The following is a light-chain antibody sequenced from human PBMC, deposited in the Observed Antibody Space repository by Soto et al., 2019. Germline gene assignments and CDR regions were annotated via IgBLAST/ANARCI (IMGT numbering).Light chain of an antibody. CDR3: QQSYSTPRT. CDR1: QSISSY. CDR2: AAS. Sequence: DIPMTQSPSSLSASVGDRVTITCRASQSISSYLNWYQQKPGKAPKLLIYAASSLQSGVPSRFSGSGSGTEFTLTISSLQPEDFAPYYCQQSYSTPRTFGEGTKLEIK. V-gene: IGKV1-39*01. J-gene: IGKJ2*01.